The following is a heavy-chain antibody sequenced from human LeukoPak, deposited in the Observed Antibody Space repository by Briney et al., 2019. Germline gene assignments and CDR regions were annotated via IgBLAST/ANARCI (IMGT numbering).Heavy chain of an antibody. V-gene: IGHV3-23*01. D-gene: IGHD4/OR15-4a*01. CDR1: GFIFSRYT. Sequence: GGSLRLSCAASGFIFSRYTMNWVRQAPGKGLDWVSAISGSGSSTYYAESLEGRFTISRDNFKNTLYLELNSLRAEDTAIYYCAISRGGDYLYGGFNIWGQGTVVTVSS. CDR3: AISRGGDYLYGGFNI. CDR2: ISGSGSST. J-gene: IGHJ3*02.